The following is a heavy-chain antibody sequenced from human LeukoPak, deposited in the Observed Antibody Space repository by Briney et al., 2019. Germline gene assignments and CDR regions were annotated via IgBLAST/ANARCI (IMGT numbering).Heavy chain of an antibody. Sequence: GGSLRLSCAASGFTFSSYAMSWVRQAPGKGLEWVSAISGSGGSTYYADSAKGRFTISRDNSKNTLYLQMNSLRAEDTAVYYCAKRPTYGSGSYSYYFDYWGQGTLVTVSS. V-gene: IGHV3-23*01. D-gene: IGHD3-10*01. CDR1: GFTFSSYA. CDR2: ISGSGGST. J-gene: IGHJ4*02. CDR3: AKRPTYGSGSYSYYFDY.